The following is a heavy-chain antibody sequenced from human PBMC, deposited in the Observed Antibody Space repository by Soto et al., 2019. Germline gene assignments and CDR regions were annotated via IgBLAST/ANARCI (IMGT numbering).Heavy chain of an antibody. Sequence: PVESLKISRKVSGYSFTSYWIGRVRQMHGKGLERMGIIYPGDSDTRYSPSFQGQVTISADKSISTAYLQWSSLKASDTAMYYCARHSGYDLDDYYYYYMDVWGKGTTVTVSS. V-gene: IGHV5-51*01. J-gene: IGHJ6*03. D-gene: IGHD5-12*01. CDR2: IYPGDSDT. CDR3: ARHSGYDLDDYYYYYMDV. CDR1: GYSFTSYW.